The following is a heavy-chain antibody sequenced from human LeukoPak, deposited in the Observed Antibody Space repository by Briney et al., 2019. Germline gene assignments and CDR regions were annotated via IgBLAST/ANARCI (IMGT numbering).Heavy chain of an antibody. J-gene: IGHJ6*03. D-gene: IGHD3-16*01. V-gene: IGHV3-9*03. CDR1: GFTFSNYW. CDR2: ITWNSDSI. CDR3: AKGGGGRLIYYYYMDV. Sequence: SLRLSCAASGFTFSNYWMHWVRQAPGKGLEWVSGITWNSDSIDYADSVKGRFTISRDNAKNSLYLQMNSLRAEDMALYYCAKGGGGRLIYYYYMDVWGKGTTVTVSS.